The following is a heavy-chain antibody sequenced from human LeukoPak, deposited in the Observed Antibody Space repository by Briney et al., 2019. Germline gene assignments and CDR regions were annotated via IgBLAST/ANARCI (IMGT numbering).Heavy chain of an antibody. CDR2: ISGSGGST. Sequence: GGSLRLSCAASGFTFGIYAMSWVRQAPGKGLEWVSAISGSGGSTYYADSVKGRFTISGDNSKNTLYLQMNSLRAEDTAVYYCATYRQVLLPFESWGQGTLVTVSS. V-gene: IGHV3-23*01. J-gene: IGHJ4*02. CDR3: ATYRQVLLPFES. CDR1: GFTFGIYA. D-gene: IGHD2-8*02.